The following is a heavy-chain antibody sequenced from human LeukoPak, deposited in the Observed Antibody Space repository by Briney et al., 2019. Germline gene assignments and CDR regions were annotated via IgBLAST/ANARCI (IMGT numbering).Heavy chain of an antibody. CDR2: IIPIFGTA. J-gene: IGHJ4*02. V-gene: IGHV1-69*06. CDR1: GGTFSSYA. CDR3: ASGYCSGGSCYKLDY. D-gene: IGHD2-15*01. Sequence: SVKVSCKASGGTFSSYAISWVRQAPGQGLEWMGGIIPIFGTANYAQKFQGRVTITADKSTSTAYMELSSLRSEDTAVYYCASGYCSGGSCYKLDYWGQGTLVTVSS.